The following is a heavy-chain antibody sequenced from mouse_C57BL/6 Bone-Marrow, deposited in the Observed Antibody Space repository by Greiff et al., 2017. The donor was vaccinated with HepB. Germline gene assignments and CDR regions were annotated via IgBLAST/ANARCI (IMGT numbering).Heavy chain of an antibody. V-gene: IGHV3-6*01. CDR3: ARGGVLGGYPFAY. CDR2: ISYDGSN. Sequence: EVQLQESGPGLVKPSQSLSLTCSVTGYSITSGYYWNWIRQFPGNKLEWMGYISYDGSNNYNPSLKNRISITRDTSKNQFFLKLNSVTTEDTATYYCARGGVLGGYPFAYWGQGTLVTVSA. D-gene: IGHD2-2*01. J-gene: IGHJ3*01. CDR1: GYSITSGYY.